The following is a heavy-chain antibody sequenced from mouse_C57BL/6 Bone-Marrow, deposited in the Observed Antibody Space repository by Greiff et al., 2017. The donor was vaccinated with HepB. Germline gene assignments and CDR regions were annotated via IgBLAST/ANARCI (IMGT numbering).Heavy chain of an antibody. J-gene: IGHJ3*01. CDR2: IDPNSGGT. D-gene: IGHD1-1*01. Sequence: QVQLKQPGAELVKPGASVKLSCKASGYTFTSYWMHWVKQRPGRGLEWIGRIDPNSGGTKYNEKFKSKATLTVDKPSSTAYMQLSSLTSEDSAVYYCARGVLRSKAWFAYWGQGTLVTVSA. CDR1: GYTFTSYW. V-gene: IGHV1-72*01. CDR3: ARGVLRSKAWFAY.